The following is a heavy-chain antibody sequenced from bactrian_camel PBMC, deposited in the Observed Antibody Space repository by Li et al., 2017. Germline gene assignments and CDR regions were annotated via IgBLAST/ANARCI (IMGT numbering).Heavy chain of an antibody. CDR3: AASMTTYGGYGPLSTYEYNY. V-gene: IGHV3S1*01. D-gene: IGHD4*01. J-gene: IGHJ4*01. CDR2: ISPGGSRS. Sequence: VQLVESGGGPVQPEGSLTLSCAASGVTGGRHCMAWFRQVPGKEREAVAAISPGGSRSYYTDSVKGRFTISRDNAKNTLYLIINNPSPEDTAIYYCAASMTTYGGYGPLSTYEYNYWSQGTQVTVS. CDR1: GVTGGRHC.